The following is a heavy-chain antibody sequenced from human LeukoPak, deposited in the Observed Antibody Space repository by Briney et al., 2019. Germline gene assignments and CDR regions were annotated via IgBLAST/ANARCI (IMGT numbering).Heavy chain of an antibody. D-gene: IGHD1-1*01. J-gene: IGHJ4*02. Sequence: PGGSLRLSCAASGFTFTSYVMNWVRQGPGKGLVWVSRLKSDGSSTKYADFVQGRFTISRDDAKNTLYLQMTSVRVEDAAVYYCARTTMETQYFDRWGQGTLVTVSS. CDR1: GFTFTSYV. CDR2: LKSDGSST. V-gene: IGHV3-74*03. CDR3: ARTTMETQYFDR.